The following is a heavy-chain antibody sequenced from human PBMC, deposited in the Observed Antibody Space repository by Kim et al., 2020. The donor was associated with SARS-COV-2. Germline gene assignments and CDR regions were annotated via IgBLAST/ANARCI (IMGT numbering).Heavy chain of an antibody. CDR2: IYYSGST. D-gene: IGHD6-13*01. Sequence: SETLSLTCTVSGGSISSSSYYWGWIRQPPGKGLEWIGSIYYSGSTYYNPSLKSRVTISVDTSKNQFSLKLSSVTAADTAVYYCARHKGQQQLVLDWGQGTLVTVSS. J-gene: IGHJ4*02. CDR1: GGSISSSSYY. CDR3: ARHKGQQQLVLD. V-gene: IGHV4-39*01.